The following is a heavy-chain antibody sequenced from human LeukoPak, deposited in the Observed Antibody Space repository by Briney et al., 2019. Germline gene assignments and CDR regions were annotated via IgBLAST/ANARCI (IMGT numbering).Heavy chain of an antibody. D-gene: IGHD5-24*01. CDR1: GGSFSSYY. J-gene: IGHJ4*02. CDR3: ARGRRGEDY. V-gene: IGHV4-34*01. CDR2: INHSGST. Sequence: PSETLSLTCAVYGGSFSSYYWSWIRQPPGKGLGWVGEINHSGSTNSNPSLKSRVTISVDASKNQFSLKLSSVTAADTAVYYCARGRRGEDYWGQGTLVTVSS.